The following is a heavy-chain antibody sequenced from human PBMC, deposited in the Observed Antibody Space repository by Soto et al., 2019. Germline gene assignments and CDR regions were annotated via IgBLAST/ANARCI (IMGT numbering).Heavy chain of an antibody. CDR1: GFTLNSYA. J-gene: IGHJ4*02. CDR3: ARELGVTDSSGSL. CDR2: ISYDGSNK. V-gene: IGHV3-30-3*01. D-gene: IGHD6-19*01. Sequence: HPGGSMRLSCAASGFTLNSYAMHWVRQAPGKGLEWVAVISYDGSNKYYADSVKGRFTISRDNSKNTLYLQMNSLRAEDTAVYYCARELGVTDSSGSLWGQGTLVTVSS.